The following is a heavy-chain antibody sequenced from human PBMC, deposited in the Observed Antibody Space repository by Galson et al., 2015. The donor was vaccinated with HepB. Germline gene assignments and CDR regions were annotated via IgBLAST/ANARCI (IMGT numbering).Heavy chain of an antibody. V-gene: IGHV4-34*01. D-gene: IGHD2-2*01. CDR1: GGSFSGYY. CDR2: INHSGST. J-gene: IGHJ4*02. Sequence: ETLSLTCAVYGGSFSGYYWSWIRQPPGKGLEWIGEINHSGSTNYNPSLKSRVTISADTSKNQLSLKVNSVTAADTAMYYCARERVRFCSGSICYIDVFDIWGQGTLVTVSS. CDR3: ARERVRFCSGSICYIDVFDI.